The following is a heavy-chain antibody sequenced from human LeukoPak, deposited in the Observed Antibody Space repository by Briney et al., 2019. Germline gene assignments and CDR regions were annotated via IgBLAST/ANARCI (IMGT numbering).Heavy chain of an antibody. D-gene: IGHD4/OR15-4a*01. CDR1: GFTFSHYG. Sequence: HSGRSLRLSCAASGFTFSHYGMHWVRKAPGKGLEWVAVMSYDGSNKYYAESVKGRFTISRDNSKNTLYLQMNSLRPEDTAVYYCAKGATALSPCEYWGQGTLVTVSS. V-gene: IGHV3-30*18. CDR3: AKGATALSPCEY. J-gene: IGHJ1*01. CDR2: MSYDGSNK.